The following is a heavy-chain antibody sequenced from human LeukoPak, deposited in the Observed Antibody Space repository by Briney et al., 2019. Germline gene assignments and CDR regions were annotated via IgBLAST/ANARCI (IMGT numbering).Heavy chain of an antibody. V-gene: IGHV4-61*02. D-gene: IGHD3-22*01. CDR2: IHTSGST. Sequence: SETLSLTCTVSGGSISSSSYYWSWIRQPAGKGLEWIGRIHTSGSTNYNPSLKSRVTMSVDTSKNQFSLKLSSVTAADTAVYYCARDSYYYDSSGYSRFDYWGQGTLVTVSS. J-gene: IGHJ4*02. CDR1: GGSISSSSYY. CDR3: ARDSYYYDSSGYSRFDY.